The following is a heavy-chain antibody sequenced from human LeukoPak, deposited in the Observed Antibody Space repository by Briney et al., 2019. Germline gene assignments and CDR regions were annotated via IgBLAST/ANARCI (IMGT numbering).Heavy chain of an antibody. V-gene: IGHV3-74*01. CDR1: GFTFSSYW. CDR2: INSDRSST. J-gene: IGHJ4*02. D-gene: IGHD2-8*02. CDR3: ARGTGYNVFDY. Sequence: PGGSLRLSCAASGFTFSSYWMHWARQAPGKGLVWVSRINSDRSSTSYADSVKGRFTISRDNAKNTLYLQMNSLRAEDTAVYYCARGTGYNVFDYWGQGTLVTVSS.